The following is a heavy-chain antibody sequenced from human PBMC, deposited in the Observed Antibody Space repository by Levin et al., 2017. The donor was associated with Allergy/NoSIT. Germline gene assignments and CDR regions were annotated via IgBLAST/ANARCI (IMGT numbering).Heavy chain of an antibody. D-gene: IGHD6-19*01. CDR1: GFTFSSYW. CDR2: INSDGSST. J-gene: IGHJ4*02. V-gene: IGHV3-74*01. CDR3: ARGRIAVAHFDY. Sequence: GESLKISCAASGFTFSSYWMHWVRQAPGKGLVWVSRINSDGSSTSYADSVKGRFTISRDNAKNTLYLQMNSLRAEDTAVYYCARGRIAVAHFDYWGQGTLVTVSS.